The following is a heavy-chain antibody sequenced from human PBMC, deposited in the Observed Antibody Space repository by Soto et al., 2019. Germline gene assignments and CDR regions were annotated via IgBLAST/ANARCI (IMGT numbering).Heavy chain of an antibody. Sequence: QLQLQESGPGLVKPSETLSLTCTVSGGSVSSSNYYWGWVRQPPGKGLEGIGSLYYSGNTYYNPSLKRRVTIPVDTSENQFSLKLSSVTAADTAVFYCARLYWGRYCDLWGRGTLVTVSS. CDR2: LYYSGNT. CDR3: ARLYWGRYCDL. CDR1: GGSVSSSNYY. D-gene: IGHD7-27*01. J-gene: IGHJ2*01. V-gene: IGHV4-39*01.